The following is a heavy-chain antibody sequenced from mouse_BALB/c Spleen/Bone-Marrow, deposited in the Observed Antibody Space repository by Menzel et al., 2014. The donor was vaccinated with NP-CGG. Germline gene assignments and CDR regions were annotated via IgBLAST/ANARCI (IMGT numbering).Heavy chain of an antibody. CDR2: NYPGSGST. J-gene: IGHJ1*01. CDR3: TREDRDWYFDV. Sequence: LQQSGPELVRPGASVKLSCEASGYTFTSYWMHWVKQRPGQGLEWIGNNYPGSGSTNYDEKFKSKATLTVDTSSSTAYMQLSSLTSEDSAVYFCTREDRDWYFDVWGAGTTVTVSS. V-gene: IGHV1S22*01. CDR1: GYTFTSYW.